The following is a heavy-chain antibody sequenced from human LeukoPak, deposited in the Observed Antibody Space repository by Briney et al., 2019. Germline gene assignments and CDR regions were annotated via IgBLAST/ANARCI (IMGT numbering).Heavy chain of an antibody. CDR2: IYYSGST. D-gene: IGHD6-19*01. J-gene: IGHJ5*02. CDR1: GGSISSYY. Sequence: SETLSLTCTVSGGSISSYYWSWIRQPPGKGLEWIGYIYYSGSTNYNPSLKSRVTISVDTSKNQFSLKLSSVTAADTAVYYCARGGSSGWHQGWFDPWGQGTLVTVSS. V-gene: IGHV4-59*08. CDR3: ARGGSSGWHQGWFDP.